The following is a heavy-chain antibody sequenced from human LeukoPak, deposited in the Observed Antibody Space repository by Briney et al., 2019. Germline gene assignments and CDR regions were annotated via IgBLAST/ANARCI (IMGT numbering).Heavy chain of an antibody. Sequence: TSETLSLTCAVSGDAINSGGYFWTWVRQPPGKGLECIGYFANTAFAYYNPSLKSRVTISVDTSKNQFSLKLSSVTAADTAVYYCASPQGVAGIFYWGQGTLVTVSS. J-gene: IGHJ4*02. CDR3: ASPQGVAGIFY. CDR1: GDAINSGGYF. CDR2: FANTAFA. V-gene: IGHV4-30-4*07. D-gene: IGHD6-19*01.